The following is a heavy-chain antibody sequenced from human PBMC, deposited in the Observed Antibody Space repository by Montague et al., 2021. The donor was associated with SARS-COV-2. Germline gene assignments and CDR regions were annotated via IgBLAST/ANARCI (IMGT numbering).Heavy chain of an antibody. Sequence: SETLSLTCTVSGGSITGYYWSWLRRSPGKGLEWIAYIYDGGAANYNPSLESRVTISTDTSKNQLSLKVNSVTAADTAVYYCVRDQPYGGPRVAYDIWGQGTVVTVSS. CDR2: IYDGGAA. V-gene: IGHV4-59*01. D-gene: IGHD4-23*01. CDR1: GGSITGYY. J-gene: IGHJ3*02. CDR3: VRDQPYGGPRVAYDI.